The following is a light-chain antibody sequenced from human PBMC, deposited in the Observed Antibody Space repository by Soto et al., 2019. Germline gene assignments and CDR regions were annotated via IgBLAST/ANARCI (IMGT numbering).Light chain of an antibody. J-gene: IGLJ1*01. CDR3: SSYTSSSTLNYV. Sequence: ALAQPASVSGSPGQSITISCTGTSSDVGGYNYVSWYQQHPGKAPKLMIYEVSNRPSGVSNRFSGSKSGNTASLTISGLQAEDEADYYCSSYTSSSTLNYVFGTGTKVTVL. V-gene: IGLV2-14*01. CDR1: SSDVGGYNY. CDR2: EVS.